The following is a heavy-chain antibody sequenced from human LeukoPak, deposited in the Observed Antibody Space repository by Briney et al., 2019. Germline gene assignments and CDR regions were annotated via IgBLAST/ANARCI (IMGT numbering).Heavy chain of an antibody. D-gene: IGHD5-18*01. Sequence: SETLSLTCAVYGGSFSGYYWSWIRQPPGKGLEWIGEINHSGSTNYNPSLKSRVTISVDTSKNQFSLELSSVTAADTAVYYCARSRYSYGSWFDPWGQGTLVTVSS. CDR1: GGSFSGYY. V-gene: IGHV4-34*01. CDR2: INHSGST. CDR3: ARSRYSYGSWFDP. J-gene: IGHJ5*02.